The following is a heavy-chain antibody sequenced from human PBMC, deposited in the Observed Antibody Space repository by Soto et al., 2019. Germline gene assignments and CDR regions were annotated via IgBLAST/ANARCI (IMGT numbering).Heavy chain of an antibody. J-gene: IGHJ4*02. D-gene: IGHD6-19*01. Sequence: SVKVSCKASGGTFSSYAISWVRQAPGQGLEWMGGIIPIFGTASYAQKFQGRVTITADESTSTAYMELSSLRSEDTAVYYCARSIKQWLAADYFDYWGQGTLVTVSS. CDR1: GGTFSSYA. CDR2: IIPIFGTA. V-gene: IGHV1-69*13. CDR3: ARSIKQWLAADYFDY.